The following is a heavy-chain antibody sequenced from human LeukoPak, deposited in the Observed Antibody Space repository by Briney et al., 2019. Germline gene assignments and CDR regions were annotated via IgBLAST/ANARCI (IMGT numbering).Heavy chain of an antibody. CDR1: GFTFSTYG. D-gene: IGHD2-2*02. V-gene: IGHV3-64*01. Sequence: GGSLRLSCAASGFTFSTYGMHWVRQAPGKGLEYVSGIGPDGGTTYYAKSVKGRFTISRDNSKNMVYLQMGSLRSDDTAVYFCARGMSGYTEDPFDIWGQGTVVTVSS. CDR2: IGPDGGTT. J-gene: IGHJ3*02. CDR3: ARGMSGYTEDPFDI.